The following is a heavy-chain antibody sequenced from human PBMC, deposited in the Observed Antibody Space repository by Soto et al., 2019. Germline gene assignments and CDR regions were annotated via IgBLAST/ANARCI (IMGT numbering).Heavy chain of an antibody. J-gene: IGHJ6*02. D-gene: IGHD6-6*01. V-gene: IGHV3-73*01. CDR3: TRPLYIAARPDYYYYYGMDV. CDR1: GFTFSGSA. CDR2: IRSKANSYAT. Sequence: GGSLRLSCAASGFTFSGSAMHWVRQASGKGLEWVGRIRSKANSYATAYAASAKGRFTISRDDSKNTAYLKMNSLKTEDTAVYYCTRPLYIAARPDYYYYYGMDVWGQGTTVTVSS.